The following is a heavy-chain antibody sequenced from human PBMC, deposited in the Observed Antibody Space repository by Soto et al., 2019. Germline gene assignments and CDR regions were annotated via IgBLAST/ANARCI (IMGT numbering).Heavy chain of an antibody. V-gene: IGHV3-23*01. J-gene: IGHJ4*02. D-gene: IGHD3-3*01. CDR1: GFTFSSYA. CDR3: AKAPDTILRNYFDY. CDR2: ISSSGGST. Sequence: EVQLLESGGGLVQPGGSLRLSCAASGFTFSSYAMSWVRRAPGKGLEWVSAISSSGGSTYYADSVKGRFTISRDNSKNTLFLQMNSLRAEDTAVYYCAKAPDTILRNYFDYWGQGTLVTVSS.